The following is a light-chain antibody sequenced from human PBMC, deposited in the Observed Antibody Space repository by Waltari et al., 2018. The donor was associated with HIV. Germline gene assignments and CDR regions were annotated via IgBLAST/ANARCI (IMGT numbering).Light chain of an antibody. CDR1: DVGTNS. CDR3: QVWDSNSDHYV. Sequence: SYVLTQPPSVSVAPGETARITCGGSDVGTNSVHWYQQKPGRAPMLVIFFDSDRPSGIPDRFSGSDSGNTATLTISGVEAGDEADYYCQVWDSNSDHYVFGTGTRVTVL. J-gene: IGLJ1*01. V-gene: IGLV3-21*04. CDR2: FDS.